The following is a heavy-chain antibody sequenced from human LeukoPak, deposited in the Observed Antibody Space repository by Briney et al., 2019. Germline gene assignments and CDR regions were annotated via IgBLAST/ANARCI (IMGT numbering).Heavy chain of an antibody. V-gene: IGHV3-48*01. D-gene: IGHD2-21*01. CDR2: INDSGDTI. Sequence: GGSLRLSCAASGFTFSNYWMTWVRQAPGKGLEWVSYINDSGDTIYYADSVKGRFTISRDNARNSLSLQMNSLRAEDTAVYYCARGSLWLDYWGQGTLVTVSS. J-gene: IGHJ4*02. CDR1: GFTFSNYW. CDR3: ARGSLWLDY.